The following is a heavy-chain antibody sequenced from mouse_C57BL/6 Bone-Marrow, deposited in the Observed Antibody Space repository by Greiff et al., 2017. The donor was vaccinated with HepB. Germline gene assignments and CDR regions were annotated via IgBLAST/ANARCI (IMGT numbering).Heavy chain of an antibody. CDR2: IHPNSGST. CDR3: ARWASYYYAMDY. J-gene: IGHJ4*01. CDR1: GYTFTSYW. Sequence: QVQLQQPGAELVKPGASVKLSCKASGYTFTSYWMHWVKQRPGQGLEWIGMIHPNSGSTNYNEKFKSKATLTVDKSSSTAYMQLSSLTSEDSAVYYCARWASYYYAMDYWCQGTSVTVSS. D-gene: IGHD6-1*01. V-gene: IGHV1-64*01.